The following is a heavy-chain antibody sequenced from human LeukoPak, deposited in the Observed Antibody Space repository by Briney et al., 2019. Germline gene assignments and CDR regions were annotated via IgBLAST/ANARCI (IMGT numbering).Heavy chain of an antibody. Sequence: SETLSLTCTVSGGSISSSSYYWGWLRQPPGKGLEWIVSIYYSGSTYYHPSLKSRITISVDTSKNQFSLKLSSVTAADTAVYYCARLPYYDFWSGYWAPDYWGQGTLVTVSS. CDR2: IYYSGST. D-gene: IGHD3-3*01. J-gene: IGHJ4*02. CDR3: ARLPYYDFWSGYWAPDY. CDR1: GGSISSSSYY. V-gene: IGHV4-39*01.